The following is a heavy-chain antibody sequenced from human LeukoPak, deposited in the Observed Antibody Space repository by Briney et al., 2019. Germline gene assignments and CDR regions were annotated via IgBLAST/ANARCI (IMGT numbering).Heavy chain of an antibody. CDR2: ISYDGSNK. CDR1: GFTFSSYG. D-gene: IGHD4-17*01. V-gene: IGHV3-30*19. CDR3: ATTVTTEVGYNRFDP. Sequence: GGSLRLSCAASGFTFSSYGMHWVRQAPGKGLEWVAVISYDGSNKYYADSVKGRFTTSRDNSKNTLYLQMNSLRAEDTAVYYCATTVTTEVGYNRFDPWGQGTLVTVSS. J-gene: IGHJ5*02.